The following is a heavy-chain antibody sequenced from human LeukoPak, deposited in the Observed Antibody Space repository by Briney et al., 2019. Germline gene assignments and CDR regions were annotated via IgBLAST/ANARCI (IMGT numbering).Heavy chain of an antibody. J-gene: IGHJ6*03. V-gene: IGHV1-69*05. CDR1: GGTFSSYA. D-gene: IGHD2-2*02. CDR2: IIPIFGTA. CDR3: ARGSLIVVVPAAISFDYYYMDV. Sequence: ASVKVSCKASGGTFSSYAISWVRQAPGQGLEWMGGIIPIFGTANYAQKFQGRVTITTDESTSTAYMELSSLRSEDTAVYYCARGSLIVVVPAAISFDYYYMDVWGKGTTVTVSS.